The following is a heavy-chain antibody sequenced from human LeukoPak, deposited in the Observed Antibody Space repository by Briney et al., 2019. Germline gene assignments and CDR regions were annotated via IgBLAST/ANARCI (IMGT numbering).Heavy chain of an antibody. V-gene: IGHV3-30*02. CDR3: AKDLVAARLDYWFDP. J-gene: IGHJ5*02. CDR2: IRYDGSNK. CDR1: GFTFSSYG. D-gene: IGHD6-6*01. Sequence: GGSLRLSCAASGFTFSSYGMHWVRQAPGKGLEWVAFIRYDGSNKYYADSVKGRFTISRDNSKNTLYLQMNSLRVEDTAVYYCAKDLVAARLDYWFDPWGQGTLVTVSS.